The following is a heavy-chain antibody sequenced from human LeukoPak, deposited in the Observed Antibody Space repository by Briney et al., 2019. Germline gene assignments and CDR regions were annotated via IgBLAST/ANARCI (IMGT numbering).Heavy chain of an antibody. Sequence: ASVKVSCKASVYTVTRSGIRWVRQAPGQGLEGMGWSSAYNCNTNYAQKLQGRVTMTTDTSTSTAYMELRSLSSDDTAVYYCAREDCSSTSCYPGDYWGQGTLVTVSS. V-gene: IGHV1-18*01. CDR1: VYTVTRSG. D-gene: IGHD2-2*01. J-gene: IGHJ4*02. CDR3: AREDCSSTSCYPGDY. CDR2: SSAYNCNT.